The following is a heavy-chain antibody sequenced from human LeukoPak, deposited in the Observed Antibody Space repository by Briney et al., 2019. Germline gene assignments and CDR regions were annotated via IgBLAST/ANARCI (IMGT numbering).Heavy chain of an antibody. D-gene: IGHD6-19*01. V-gene: IGHV3-23*01. CDR2: ISGNGGST. J-gene: IGHJ4*02. Sequence: GGSLRLSCAASGFSFRSYAMTWVRQAPGKGLEWVSTISGNGGSTYFADAMKGRFTISRDNSKNTLYLQMNSLRAEDTAVYYFXXXXXXANYDSSGWYFFDYWGQGTLVTVSS. CDR1: GFSFRSYA. CDR3: XXXXXXANYDSSGWYFFDY.